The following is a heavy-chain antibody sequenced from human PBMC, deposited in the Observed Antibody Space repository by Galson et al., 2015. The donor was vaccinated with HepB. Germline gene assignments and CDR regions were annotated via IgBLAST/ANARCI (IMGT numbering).Heavy chain of an antibody. Sequence: SETLSLTCAVYGGSFSGYYWSWIRQSPGQGLEWIGEVNHGGNTNYNPSLKSRVTISIDTSKNQFSLKLRSVTAADMAVFYCARGGPSSPVVVAPNPSYIDYWGQGTLVTVSS. V-gene: IGHV4-34*01. CDR3: ARGGPSSPVVVAPNPSYIDY. D-gene: IGHD2-15*01. CDR1: GGSFSGYY. J-gene: IGHJ4*02. CDR2: VNHGGNT.